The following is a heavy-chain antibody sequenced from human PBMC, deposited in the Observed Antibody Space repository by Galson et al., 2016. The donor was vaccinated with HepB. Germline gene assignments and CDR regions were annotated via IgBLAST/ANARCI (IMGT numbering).Heavy chain of an antibody. CDR2: INPGNGDT. CDR1: AYRFTGRT. CDR3: ATETPNGRPNPFDI. D-gene: IGHD1-14*01. V-gene: IGHV1-2*02. J-gene: IGHJ3*02. Sequence: SVKVSCQASAYRFTGRTMHWVRQAPGQGLEWLGWINPGNGDTAYAKKFRGRVTMVREETSINTVHMELSGLASEDTSMYFCATETPNGRPNPFDIWGQGTMVTVSS.